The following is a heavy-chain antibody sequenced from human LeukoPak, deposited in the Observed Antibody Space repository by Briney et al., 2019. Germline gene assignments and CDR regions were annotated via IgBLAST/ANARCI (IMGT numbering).Heavy chain of an antibody. D-gene: IGHD5-24*01. Sequence: ASVKVSCKTSGYTFVNYAINWVRQAPGQGLEWMGWISSYDGNTNYAQKFQGRVTMTTDTSTSTAYMELRSLRSDDTGVYYCARGDMATISPQYLQNWGQGSLVTVSS. V-gene: IGHV1-18*04. CDR2: ISSYDGNT. CDR3: ARGDMATISPQYLQN. J-gene: IGHJ1*01. CDR1: GYTFVNYA.